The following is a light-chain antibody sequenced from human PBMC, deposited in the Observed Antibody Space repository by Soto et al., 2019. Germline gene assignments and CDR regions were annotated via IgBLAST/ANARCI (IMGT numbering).Light chain of an antibody. CDR3: QQSYSNPRT. J-gene: IGKJ1*01. CDR2: AAS. CDR1: QNIRSY. Sequence: DIQMIQSPSSLSASLGDRVTITCRASQNIRSYLNWYHHKPGKAPKLLIYAASSLQSGVPSRFSGSGSGTDFTLSISSLQPEDFATYYCQQSYSNPRTFGQGTKVDIK. V-gene: IGKV1-39*01.